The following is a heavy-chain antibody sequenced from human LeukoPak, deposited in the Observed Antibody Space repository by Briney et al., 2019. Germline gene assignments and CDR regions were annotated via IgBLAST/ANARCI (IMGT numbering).Heavy chain of an antibody. CDR1: GFTFDDYG. J-gene: IGHJ4*02. Sequence: PGGSLRLSCAASGFTFDDYGMSWVRQAPGKGLEWVSGINWNGGSTGYADSVKGRFTISRDNAKTSLYLQMNSLRAEDTALYYCARAAEPNIVVVVAAHLSRDYWGQGTLVTVSS. V-gene: IGHV3-20*04. CDR3: ARAAEPNIVVVVAAHLSRDY. D-gene: IGHD2-15*01. CDR2: INWNGGST.